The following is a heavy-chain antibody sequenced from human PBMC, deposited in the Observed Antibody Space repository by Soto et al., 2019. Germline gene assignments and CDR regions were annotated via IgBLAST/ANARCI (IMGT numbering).Heavy chain of an antibody. CDR3: ARDGSRGLRYFDWLTPSGFDY. CDR2: ISSSSSYI. Sequence: GGSLRLSCAASGFTFSSYSMNWVRQAPGKGLEWVSSISSSSSYIYYADSVKGRFTISRDNAKNSLYLQMNSLRAEDTAVYYCARDGSRGLRYFDWLTPSGFDYWGQGTLVTVSS. V-gene: IGHV3-21*01. D-gene: IGHD3-9*01. J-gene: IGHJ4*02. CDR1: GFTFSSYS.